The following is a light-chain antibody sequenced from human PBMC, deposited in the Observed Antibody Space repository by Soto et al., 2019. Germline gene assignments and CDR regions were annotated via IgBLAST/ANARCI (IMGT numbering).Light chain of an antibody. CDR2: GAS. Sequence: EIVMTQSPRTLSVSPGERATLSCRASQSVSSNLAWYQQKPGQAPRLLIYGASTRATGIPARFSGSGSGTEFTLTISSLQSEDFAVYYCQQYNNWPRTFGQGTRLEIK. V-gene: IGKV3-15*01. CDR1: QSVSSN. CDR3: QQYNNWPRT. J-gene: IGKJ5*01.